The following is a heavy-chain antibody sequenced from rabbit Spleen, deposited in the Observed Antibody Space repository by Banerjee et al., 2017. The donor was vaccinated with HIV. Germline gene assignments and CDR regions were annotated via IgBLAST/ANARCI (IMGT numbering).Heavy chain of an antibody. CDR3: ARDLTGVIGWNFGW. Sequence: QERLVESGGGLVQPEGSLTLTCTASEFSFSNRYVICWVRQAPGKGLEWIGYIEPIFGNTYYANWVNGRFTISSHNAQNTLYLQLNSLTAADTATYFCARDLTGVIGWNFGWWGQGTLVTVS. CDR2: IEPIFGNT. CDR1: EFSFSNRYV. V-gene: IGHV1S45*01. D-gene: IGHD4-1*01. J-gene: IGHJ3*01.